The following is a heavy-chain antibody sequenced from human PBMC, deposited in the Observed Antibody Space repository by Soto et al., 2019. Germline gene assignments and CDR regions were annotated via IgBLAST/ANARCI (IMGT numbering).Heavy chain of an antibody. V-gene: IGHV1-58*01. CDR2: IVVGSGNT. Sequence: SVKVSCKASGFTFTSSAVQWVRQARGQRLEWIGWIVVGSGNTNYAQKFQERVTITRDMSTSTAYMELSSLRSEDTAVYYCAAESGYSSTYYYYYGMDVWGQGTTVTVSS. D-gene: IGHD6-13*01. CDR3: AAESGYSSTYYYYYGMDV. J-gene: IGHJ6*02. CDR1: GFTFTSSA.